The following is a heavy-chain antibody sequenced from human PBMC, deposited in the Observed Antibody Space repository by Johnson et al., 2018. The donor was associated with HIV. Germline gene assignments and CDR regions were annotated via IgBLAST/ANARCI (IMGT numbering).Heavy chain of an antibody. D-gene: IGHD5-18*01. J-gene: IGHJ3*02. V-gene: IGHV3-64*01. CDR3: ARGRGVGRPIQKWLGAAFDI. Sequence: EVQLVESGGDLVKPGGSLRLSCAASGFTFSDYYMTWIRLAPGKGLEYVSGVSSNGGKTYYANSVKGRFTISRDNSKNTLYLQMNSLRAGDTAAYYCARGRGVGRPIQKWLGAAFDIWGQGTMVTVSS. CDR1: GFTFSDYY. CDR2: VSSNGGKT.